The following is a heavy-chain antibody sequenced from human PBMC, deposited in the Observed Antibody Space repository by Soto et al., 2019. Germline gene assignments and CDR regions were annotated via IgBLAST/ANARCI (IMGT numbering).Heavy chain of an antibody. J-gene: IGHJ5*01. CDR2: IYSSGST. D-gene: IGHD1-26*01. CDR1: DGSISSGGYF. CDR3: ARAERFISAFGS. V-gene: IGHV4-31*03. Sequence: HVQLQESGPGLVKPSQTLSLTCTVSDGSISSGGYFWNWIRQHPGKGLEWIGYIYSSGSTYYNPSLKSRVAILVDTSQNQFPLELSSVTAAVTAVNYCARAERFISAFGSWGQGTLVTVSS.